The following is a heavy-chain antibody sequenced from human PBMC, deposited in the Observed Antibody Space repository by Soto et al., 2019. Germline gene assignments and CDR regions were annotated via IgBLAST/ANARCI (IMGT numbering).Heavy chain of an antibody. V-gene: IGHV4-30-2*01. D-gene: IGHD6-19*01. CDR3: ERIRYSIGWYLDY. J-gene: IGHJ4*02. CDR1: GGSISSGGYS. CDR2: IYHSGST. Sequence: SETLSLTCAVSGGSISSGGYSWSWIRQPPGKGLEWIGYIYHSGSTYYNPSLKSRVTISVDRSKNQFSLKLNSVTAADTAIYYWERIRYSIGWYLDYWGQGTLVTVSS.